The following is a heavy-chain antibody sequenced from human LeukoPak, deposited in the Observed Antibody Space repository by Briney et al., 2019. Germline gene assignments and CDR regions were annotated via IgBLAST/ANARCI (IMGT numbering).Heavy chain of an antibody. CDR3: TRDSSGWPYYYYYMDV. Sequence: GGSLRLSCTASGFTFGDYAMSWFRQAPGKGLEWVGFIRSKAYGGTTEYAASVKGRFTISRDDSKSIAYLQMNSLKTEDTAVYYCTRDSSGWPYYYYYMDVWGKGTTVTVSS. J-gene: IGHJ6*03. D-gene: IGHD6-19*01. CDR2: IRSKAYGGTT. CDR1: GFTFGDYA. V-gene: IGHV3-49*03.